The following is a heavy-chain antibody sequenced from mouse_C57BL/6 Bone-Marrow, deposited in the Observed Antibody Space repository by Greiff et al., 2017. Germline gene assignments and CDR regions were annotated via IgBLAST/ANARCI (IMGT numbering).Heavy chain of an antibody. D-gene: IGHD2-2*01. J-gene: IGHJ3*01. CDR3: ALTMVTSWFAY. Sequence: QVQLQQSGAELVRPGTSVKMSCKASGYTFTNYWIGWAKQRPGHGPEWIGDIYPGGGYTNYNEKFKGKATLTADKSSSTAYMQFSSLTSEDSAIYYCALTMVTSWFAYWGQGTLVTVSA. CDR1: GYTFTNYW. CDR2: IYPGGGYT. V-gene: IGHV1-63*01.